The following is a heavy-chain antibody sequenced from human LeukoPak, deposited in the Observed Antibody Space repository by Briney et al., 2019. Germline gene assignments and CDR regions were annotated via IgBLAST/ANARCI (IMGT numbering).Heavy chain of an antibody. J-gene: IGHJ4*02. CDR2: IYSGGST. V-gene: IGHV3-66*02. CDR3: ARDQGLEVGFDY. CDR1: GFTVSSNY. D-gene: IGHD1-26*01. Sequence: GGSLRLSCAASGFTVSSNYMSWGCQAPGKGLEWVSVIYSGGSTYYTDSGKGRFTISRDNSKNTLYLQMNSLRAEDTAVYYCARDQGLEVGFDYWGQGTLVTVSS.